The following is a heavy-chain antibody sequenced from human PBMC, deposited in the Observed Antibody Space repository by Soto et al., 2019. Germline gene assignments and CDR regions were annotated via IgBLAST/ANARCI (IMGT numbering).Heavy chain of an antibody. V-gene: IGHV1-69*01. J-gene: IGHJ6*02. D-gene: IGHD2-15*01. CDR1: GGPFSSQA. CDR2: IIPLLGST. CDR3: AMGGGPYYYYVIEG. Sequence: QVQVEQSGAEVKKPGSSLKVSCKTSGGPFSSQAFNWVRQARGHGLEWMGGIIPLLGSTTYAQKVQDRVTFIADESTSRLYMELRRLRSEATATYFCAMGGGPYYYYVIEGWGRGNRVSVYS.